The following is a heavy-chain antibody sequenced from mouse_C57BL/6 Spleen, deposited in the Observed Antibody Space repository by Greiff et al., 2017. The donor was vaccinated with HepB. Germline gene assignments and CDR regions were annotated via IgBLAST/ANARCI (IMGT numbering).Heavy chain of an antibody. J-gene: IGHJ2*01. D-gene: IGHD1-1*01. CDR2: ISSGSSTI. Sequence: EVMLVESGGGLVKPGGSLKLSCAASGFTFSDYGMHWVRQAPEKGLEWVAYISSGSSTIYYADTVKGRFTISRDNAKNTLFLQMTSLRSEDTAMYYCARGGFYYGSSQYYFDYWGQGTTLTVSS. V-gene: IGHV5-17*01. CDR1: GFTFSDYG. CDR3: ARGGFYYGSSQYYFDY.